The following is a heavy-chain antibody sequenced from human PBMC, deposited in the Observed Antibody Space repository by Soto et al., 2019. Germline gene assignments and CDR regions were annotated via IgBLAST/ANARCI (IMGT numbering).Heavy chain of an antibody. D-gene: IGHD3-9*01. J-gene: IGHJ5*02. CDR2: ISSSSTI. CDR1: GFTFSSYS. V-gene: IGHV3-48*02. CDR3: AREPYDILTGYYFNWFDP. Sequence: LRLSCAASGFTFSSYSMNWVRQAPGKGLEWVSYISSSSTIYYADSVKGRFTISRDNAKNSLYLQMNSLRDEDTAVYYCAREPYDILTGYYFNWFDPWGQGTLVTVSS.